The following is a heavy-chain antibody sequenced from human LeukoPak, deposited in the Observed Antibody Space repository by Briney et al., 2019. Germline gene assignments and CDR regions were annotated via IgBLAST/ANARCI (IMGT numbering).Heavy chain of an antibody. J-gene: IGHJ6*02. D-gene: IGHD5-18*01. CDR2: IRSKAYGGTT. CDR3: TRGPIHLWLYCGMDV. V-gene: IGHV3-49*04. CDR1: GFTFGDHA. Sequence: GGSLRLSCTASGFTFGDHAMSWVRQAPGKGLEWVGFIRSKAYGGTTEYAASVKGRFTISRDDSKSIAYLQMNSLKIEDTAVYYCTRGPIHLWLYCGMDVWGQGTTVIVSS.